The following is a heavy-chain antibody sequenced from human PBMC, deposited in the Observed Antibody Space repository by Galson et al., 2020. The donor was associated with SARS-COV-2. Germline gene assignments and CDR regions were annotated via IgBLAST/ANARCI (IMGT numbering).Heavy chain of an antibody. V-gene: IGHV2-5*02. CDR2: SYWDGDE. Sequence: SGPTLVKPTQTRTLTCTVSGFSRSTSGVGVGGIRQPPGKALEWVALSYWDGDERYSPSLKSRLTITKDTAKNQVVLSMTNMDPVDTATYYCVHSSVDNRGSYYYFASWGPGTLVTVSS. D-gene: IGHD3-22*01. CDR1: GFSRSTSGVG. CDR3: VHSSVDNRGSYYYFAS. J-gene: IGHJ4*02.